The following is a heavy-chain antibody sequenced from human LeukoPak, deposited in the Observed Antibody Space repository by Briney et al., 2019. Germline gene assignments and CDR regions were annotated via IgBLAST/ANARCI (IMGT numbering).Heavy chain of an antibody. J-gene: IGHJ3*02. CDR2: IYHSGGT. CDR3: ATLAGPDDAFDI. V-gene: IGHV4-38-2*02. CDR1: GYSISSGYY. Sequence: PSETLSLTCTVSGYSISSGYYWGWIRQPPGKGLEWIGSIYHSGGTYYNPSLKSRVTISVDTSKNQFSLKLNSVTAADTAVYYCATLAGPDDAFDIWGQGTMVTVSS.